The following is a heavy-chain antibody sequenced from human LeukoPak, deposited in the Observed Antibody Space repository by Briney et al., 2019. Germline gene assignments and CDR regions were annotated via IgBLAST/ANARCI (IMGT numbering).Heavy chain of an antibody. J-gene: IGHJ4*02. CDR3: AGVY. V-gene: IGHV3-7*01. CDR2: IKPDGSEK. Sequence: GGSLRLSCAASGFTFSSYGMHWVRQAPGKGLEWVANIKPDGSEKYYVDSVKGRFTISRDNAKNSLYLQMNSLRAEDTAVYYCAGVYWGQGTLVTVSS. CDR1: GFTFSSYG.